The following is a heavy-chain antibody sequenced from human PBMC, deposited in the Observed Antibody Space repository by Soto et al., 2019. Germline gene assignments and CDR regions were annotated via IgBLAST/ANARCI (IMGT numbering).Heavy chain of an antibody. CDR2: ISAYNGNT. J-gene: IGHJ5*02. Sequence: GASVKVSCKASGYTFTSYGISWVRQAPGQGLEWMGWISAYNGNTNYAQKLQGRVTMTTDTSTSTAYMELRSLRSDDTAVYYCARDLTLGYCSGGSCYARWFDPWGQGTLVTVSS. D-gene: IGHD2-15*01. V-gene: IGHV1-18*01. CDR3: ARDLTLGYCSGGSCYARWFDP. CDR1: GYTFTSYG.